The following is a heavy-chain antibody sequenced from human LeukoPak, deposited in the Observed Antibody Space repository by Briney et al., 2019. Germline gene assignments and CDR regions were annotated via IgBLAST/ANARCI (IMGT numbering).Heavy chain of an antibody. Sequence: GGSLRLSCAASGFSFRDYAMHWVRQAPGKGLGWVAVISSDATITVYLDSVKGRFTISRDNSNNILQLQMDSLRTEDTALYFCARDTAPGIPDYLDYWGHGTLVTVSS. CDR3: ARDTAPGIPDYLDY. J-gene: IGHJ4*03. CDR1: GFSFRDYA. D-gene: IGHD1-26*01. CDR2: ISSDATIT. V-gene: IGHV3-30-3*01.